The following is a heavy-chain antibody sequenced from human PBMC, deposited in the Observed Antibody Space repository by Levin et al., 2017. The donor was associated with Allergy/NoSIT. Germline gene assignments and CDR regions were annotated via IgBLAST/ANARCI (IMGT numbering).Heavy chain of an antibody. J-gene: IGHJ4*02. D-gene: IGHD3-3*01. Sequence: AASVKVSCKASGGTFRSYAISWVRQAPGQGPVWMGGIIPLFGTANYAQRFQGRVTITADESTSTAYMELSSLRSEDTAMYYCARDLGQTVQGFLYYWGQGTLVTVSS. V-gene: IGHV1-69*13. CDR2: IIPLFGTA. CDR3: ARDLGQTVQGFLYY. CDR1: GGTFRSYA.